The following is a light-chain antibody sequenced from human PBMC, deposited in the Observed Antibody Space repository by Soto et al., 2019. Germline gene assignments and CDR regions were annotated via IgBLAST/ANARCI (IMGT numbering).Light chain of an antibody. CDR1: GIDVGSYKY. Sequence: QSALTQPASVSGSPGQSITISCTGTGIDVGSYKYVSWYQQHPGKAPNLIIFEVSNRPSGVSDRFSGSKSGNTASLTISGLQAEDEADYYCGSYTSISSLGVFGTGTKVTVL. CDR2: EVS. J-gene: IGLJ1*01. V-gene: IGLV2-14*01. CDR3: GSYTSISSLGV.